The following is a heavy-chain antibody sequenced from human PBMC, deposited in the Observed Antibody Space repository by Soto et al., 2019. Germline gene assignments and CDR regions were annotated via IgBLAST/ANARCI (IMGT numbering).Heavy chain of an antibody. CDR3: ERSTRWSSPGRSYYFDY. V-gene: IGHV1-3*01. D-gene: IGHD2-15*01. CDR1: GYTFTSYA. CDR2: INAGNGNT. J-gene: IGHJ4*02. Sequence: ASVKVSCKASGYTFTSYARHGVRQAPGQRLEWMGWINAGNGNTKYSQKFQGRVTITRDTSASTDYMELSSLRSEDTAVYYCERSTRWSSPGRSYYFDYWGQGTLV.